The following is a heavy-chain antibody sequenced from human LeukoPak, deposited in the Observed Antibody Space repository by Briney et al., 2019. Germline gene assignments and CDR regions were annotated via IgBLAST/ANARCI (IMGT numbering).Heavy chain of an antibody. CDR3: ARAPLTGPTPSYFDY. J-gene: IGHJ4*02. D-gene: IGHD1-20*01. Sequence: EGSLRLSCAASGFSFSSYSMNWVRQAPGKGLEWVSSISSGSGYIYYADSVKGRFTISRDNAKNSLYLQTNSLRAEDTAVFYCARAPLTGPTPSYFDYWGQGNLVTVSS. CDR2: ISSGSGYI. V-gene: IGHV3-21*01. CDR1: GFSFSSYS.